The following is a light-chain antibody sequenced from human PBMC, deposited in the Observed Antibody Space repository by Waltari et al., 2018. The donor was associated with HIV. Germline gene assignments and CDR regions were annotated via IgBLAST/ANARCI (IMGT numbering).Light chain of an antibody. CDR3: AAWDDSLSGWV. J-gene: IGLJ3*02. Sequence: QSVLTQPPSTSGTPGQRVTISCSGSSSNIGRNDVYWYQQLPGTAPKHLIYRNNQRPSGVPDRFSGSKSGTSAALAISGLRSEDEADYYCAAWDDSLSGWVFGGGTKLTVL. CDR2: RNN. CDR1: SSNIGRND. V-gene: IGLV1-47*01.